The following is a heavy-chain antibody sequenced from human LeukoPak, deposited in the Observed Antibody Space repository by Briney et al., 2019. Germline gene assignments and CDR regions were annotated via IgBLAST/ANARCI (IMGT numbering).Heavy chain of an antibody. Sequence: GGSLRLSCAASGYTFTSYAMSWVRQAPGKGLEWVSVIYSGGSTYYADSVKGRFTISRDNSKNTLYLQMNSLRAEDTAVYYCAIFTGHYFDYWGQGTLVTVSS. V-gene: IGHV3-53*01. CDR2: IYSGGST. CDR1: GYTFTSYA. D-gene: IGHD1-14*01. CDR3: AIFTGHYFDY. J-gene: IGHJ4*02.